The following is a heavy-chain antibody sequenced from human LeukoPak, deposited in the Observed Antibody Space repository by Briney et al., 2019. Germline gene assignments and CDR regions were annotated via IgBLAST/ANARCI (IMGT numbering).Heavy chain of an antibody. CDR1: GGSFSGYY. V-gene: IGHV4-34*01. CDR2: INHSGST. Sequence: SETLSLTCAVYGGSFSGYYWSWIRQPPGKGLEWIGEINHSGSTNYNPSLKSRVTISVDTSKNQFSLKLSSVTAADTAVYYCARGHGAASYYWGQGTLVTVSS. CDR3: ARGHGAASYY. D-gene: IGHD6-13*01. J-gene: IGHJ4*02.